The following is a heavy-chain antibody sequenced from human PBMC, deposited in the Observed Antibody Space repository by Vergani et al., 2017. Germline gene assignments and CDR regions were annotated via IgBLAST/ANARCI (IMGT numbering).Heavy chain of an antibody. CDR1: GFVFSTHA. CDR2: IGGTGRKT. Sequence: EVQLSETGGGVVQPGGSLTVSCAASGFVFSTHAMNWVRQAPGKGLEWVSGIGGTGRKTYYADSVKGRFTISRDNSKNILYLQLNSLRADDTAVYYCAKDLRDGGGDCQPIDAFDVWGDGTMVTVSS. V-gene: IGHV3-23*01. CDR3: AKDLRDGGGDCQPIDAFDV. D-gene: IGHD2-21*01. J-gene: IGHJ3*01.